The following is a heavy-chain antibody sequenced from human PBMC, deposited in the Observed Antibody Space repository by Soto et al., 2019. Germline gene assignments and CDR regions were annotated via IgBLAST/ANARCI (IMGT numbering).Heavy chain of an antibody. CDR2: INAGNGNT. J-gene: IGHJ3*02. CDR1: GYTFTNSV. Sequence: APGKVFLQASGYTFTNSVIHCVLQSPGQRLEWMGWINAGNGNTKYSQKFQGRVTITRDTSASTAYMELSSLRSEDTAVYYCASWGAIDAFDIWGQGTRVTVAS. V-gene: IGHV1-3*01. CDR3: ASWGAIDAFDI. D-gene: IGHD2-2*01.